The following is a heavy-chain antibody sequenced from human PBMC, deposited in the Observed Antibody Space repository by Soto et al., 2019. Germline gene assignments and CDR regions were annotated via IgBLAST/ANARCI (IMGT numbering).Heavy chain of an antibody. CDR3: ARGYYDSSGYYRFDP. D-gene: IGHD3-22*01. J-gene: IGHJ5*02. CDR2: IYHSGST. V-gene: IGHV4-4*02. Sequence: SETLSLTCAVSGGSISSSNWWSWVRQPPGKGLEWIGEIYHSGSTNYNPSLKSRVTISVDKSKNQFSLKLSSVTAAGTAVYYCARGYYDSSGYYRFDPWGQGTLVTVSS. CDR1: GGSISSSNW.